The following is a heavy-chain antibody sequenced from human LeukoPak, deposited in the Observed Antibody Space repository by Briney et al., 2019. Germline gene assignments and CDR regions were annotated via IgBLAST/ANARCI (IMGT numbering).Heavy chain of an antibody. D-gene: IGHD3-22*01. J-gene: IGHJ4*02. CDR3: ARDARPSYDTSGYYFPGDY. CDR1: GYTFTSFY. CDR2: INPSGGTT. V-gene: IGHV1-46*01. Sequence: GASVKVSCKASGYTFTSFYIYWVRQAPGQGLEWMAIINPSGGTTRYAQKFQGRVTMTRVTSTSTVYMELSSLRSEDTAVYYCARDARPSYDTSGYYFPGDYWGQGTLVTVSS.